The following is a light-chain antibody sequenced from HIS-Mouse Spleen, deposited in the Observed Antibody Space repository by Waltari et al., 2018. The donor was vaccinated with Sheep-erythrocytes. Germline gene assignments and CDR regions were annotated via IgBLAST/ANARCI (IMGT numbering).Light chain of an antibody. J-gene: IGKJ3*01. V-gene: IGKV1-12*01. CDR1: QGINSW. CDR2: AAS. Sequence: IKMTQSPHSVSASVGDRVTITCRASQGINSWLAWYQQKPGKAPKLLIYAASSLQTGVPSRFSGSGSGTDFTLTISSLQPEDFATYYCQQANSFPPLFGPGTKVDIK. CDR3: QQANSFPPL.